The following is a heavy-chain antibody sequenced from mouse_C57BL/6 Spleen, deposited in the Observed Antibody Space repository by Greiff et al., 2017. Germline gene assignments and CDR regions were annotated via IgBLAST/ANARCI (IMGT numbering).Heavy chain of an antibody. V-gene: IGHV1-63*01. D-gene: IGHD1-1*01. CDR1: GYTFTNYW. J-gene: IGHJ1*03. CDR3: ARRQFITTVVATDWYFGV. Sequence: QVQLQQSGAELVRPGTSVKMSCKASGYTFTNYWIGWAKQRPGHGLEWIGDIYPGGGYTNYNEKFKGKATLTADKSSSTAYMQFSSLTSEDSAIYYCARRQFITTVVATDWYFGVWGTGTTVTVSS. CDR2: IYPGGGYT.